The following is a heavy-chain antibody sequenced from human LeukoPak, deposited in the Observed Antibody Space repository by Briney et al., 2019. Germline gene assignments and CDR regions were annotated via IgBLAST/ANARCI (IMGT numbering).Heavy chain of an antibody. V-gene: IGHV3-30*18. CDR3: AKDGYIAANGAFDI. D-gene: IGHD6-6*01. Sequence: PGRSLRLSCAASGFTFSSYGMHWVRQAPGKGLEWVAVISYDGSNKYYADSVKGRFTISRDNSKNTLYLQMNSLRAEDTAVYYRAKDGYIAANGAFDIWGQGTMVTVSS. CDR2: ISYDGSNK. CDR1: GFTFSSYG. J-gene: IGHJ3*02.